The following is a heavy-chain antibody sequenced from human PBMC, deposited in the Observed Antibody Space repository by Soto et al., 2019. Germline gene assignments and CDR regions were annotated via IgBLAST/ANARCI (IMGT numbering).Heavy chain of an antibody. J-gene: IGHJ6*02. CDR1: GFTFSSYW. Sequence: GGSLRLSCAPSGFTFSSYWMHWVRQAPGKGLVWVSRINSDGSSTSYADSVKGRFTISRDNAKNTLYLQMNSLRAEDTAVYYCAREVAGPAYYYYGMDVWGQGTTVTVSS. CDR3: AREVAGPAYYYYGMDV. CDR2: INSDGSST. V-gene: IGHV3-74*01.